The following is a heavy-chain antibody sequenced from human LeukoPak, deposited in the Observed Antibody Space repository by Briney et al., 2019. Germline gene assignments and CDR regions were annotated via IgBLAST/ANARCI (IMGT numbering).Heavy chain of an antibody. CDR2: IHSSGST. CDR1: GVSISGYY. Sequence: SETLSLTCTVSGVSISGYYWSWIRQPAGKGLEWIGRIHSSGSTNYNPSLKSRVTMSVDTSKNQVSLKLSSVTAADTAVYYCATAQLTTRIAAAGTSFDYWGQGTLVTVSS. J-gene: IGHJ4*02. CDR3: ATAQLTTRIAAAGTSFDY. D-gene: IGHD6-13*01. V-gene: IGHV4-4*07.